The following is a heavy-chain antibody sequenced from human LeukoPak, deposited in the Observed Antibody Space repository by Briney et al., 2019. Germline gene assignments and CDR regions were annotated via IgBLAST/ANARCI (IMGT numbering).Heavy chain of an antibody. V-gene: IGHV4-31*03. D-gene: IGHD5-18*01. Sequence: PSETLSLTCTVSGGSISSGGYYWSWIRQHRGKGLEWIGYIYYSGSTYYNPSLKSRVTISVDTSKNQFSLKLSSVTAADTAVYYCARVPSRRFRLQQYFDYWGQGTLVTVSS. CDR2: IYYSGST. CDR1: GGSISSGGYY. J-gene: IGHJ4*02. CDR3: ARVPSRRFRLQQYFDY.